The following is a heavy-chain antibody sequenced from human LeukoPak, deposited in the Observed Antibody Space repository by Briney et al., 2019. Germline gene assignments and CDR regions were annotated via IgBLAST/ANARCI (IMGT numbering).Heavy chain of an antibody. CDR1: GYTFTSYD. J-gene: IGHJ6*02. CDR2: MNPNSGNT. Sequence: ASVKVSCKASGYTFTSYDIHWVRQATGQGLEWMGWMNPNSGNTGYAQKFQGRVTMTRNTSISTAYMELSSLRSEDTAVYYCARGDYYGSGSYGKSYGMDVWGQGTTVTVSS. D-gene: IGHD3-10*01. V-gene: IGHV1-8*01. CDR3: ARGDYYGSGSYGKSYGMDV.